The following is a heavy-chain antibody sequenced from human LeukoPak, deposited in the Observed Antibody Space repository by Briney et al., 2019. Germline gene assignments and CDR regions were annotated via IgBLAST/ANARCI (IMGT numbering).Heavy chain of an antibody. CDR3: AKSRDSSGYYLSYFDY. V-gene: IGHV3-23*01. CDR2: ITGSGGST. CDR1: GFTFNKYA. D-gene: IGHD3-22*01. J-gene: IGHJ4*02. Sequence: PGGSLRLSCAASGFTFNKYAMSWVSQAPGKGLEWVSTITGSGGSTYYADSVKGRFTISRDNSNNTLYLQMNSLRAEDTAVYYCAKSRDSSGYYLSYFDYWGQGTLVTVSS.